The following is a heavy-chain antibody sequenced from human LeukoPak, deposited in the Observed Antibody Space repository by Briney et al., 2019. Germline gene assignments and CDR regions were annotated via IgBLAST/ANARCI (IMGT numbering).Heavy chain of an antibody. V-gene: IGHV4-59*01. CDR1: GGSISSYY. CDR3: ARAICSGGSCYSRYYYYYYMDV. D-gene: IGHD2-15*01. CDR2: IYYSGST. J-gene: IGHJ6*03. Sequence: PSEPLSLTCTVSGGSISSYYWSWIRQPPGKGLEWIGYIYYSGSTNYNPSLKSRVTISVDTSKNQFSLKLSSVTAADTAVYYCARAICSGGSCYSRYYYYYYMDVWGKGTTVTVSS.